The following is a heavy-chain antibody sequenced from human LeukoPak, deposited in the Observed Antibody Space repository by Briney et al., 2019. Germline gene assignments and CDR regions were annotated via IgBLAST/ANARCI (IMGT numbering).Heavy chain of an antibody. D-gene: IGHD2-15*01. Sequence: SETLSLTCAVYGGSSSGYYWSWIRQPPGKGLEWIGEINHSGSTNYNPSLKSRVTISVDTSKNQFSLKLSSVTAADTAVYYCARVDCSGGSCYSRWFDPWGQGTLVTVSS. J-gene: IGHJ5*02. CDR3: ARVDCSGGSCYSRWFDP. CDR2: INHSGST. CDR1: GGSSSGYY. V-gene: IGHV4-34*01.